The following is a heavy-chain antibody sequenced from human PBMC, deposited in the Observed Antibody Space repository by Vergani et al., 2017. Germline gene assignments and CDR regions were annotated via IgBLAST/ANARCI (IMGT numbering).Heavy chain of an antibody. V-gene: IGHV1-18*01. CDR3: AGDLSSYYDFWSGPYYYGMDV. CDR1: GYTFTSYG. Sequence: QVQMVQSGAEVKKPGASVKVSCKASGYTFTSYGISWVRQAPGQGLEWMGWISAYNGNTNYAQKLQGRVTMTTDTSTSTAYMRLRSLRSDDTAVYYCAGDLSSYYDFWSGPYYYGMDVWGQGTTVTVSS. D-gene: IGHD3-3*01. J-gene: IGHJ6*02. CDR2: ISAYNGNT.